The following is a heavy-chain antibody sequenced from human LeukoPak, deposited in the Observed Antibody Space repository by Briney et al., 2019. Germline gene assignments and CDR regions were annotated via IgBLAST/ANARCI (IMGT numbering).Heavy chain of an antibody. CDR3: ARDTSSSWWGDY. Sequence: GASVKVSCKASGYTFTSYYMHWVRQAPGQGLEWRGIINPSGGSTSYAQKFQGRVTMTRDTSTSTVYMELSSLRSEDTAVYYCARDTSSSWWGDYWGQGTLVTGSS. CDR2: INPSGGST. CDR1: GYTFTSYY. J-gene: IGHJ4*02. V-gene: IGHV1-46*01. D-gene: IGHD6-13*01.